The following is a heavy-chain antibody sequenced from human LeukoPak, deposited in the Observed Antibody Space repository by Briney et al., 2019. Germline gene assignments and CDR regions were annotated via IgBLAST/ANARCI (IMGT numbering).Heavy chain of an antibody. Sequence: ASVTVSCKASGYTFTSYYMHWVRQAPGQGLEWMGIINPSGGSTSYAQKFQGRVTMTRDMSTSTVYMELSSLRSEDTAVYYCARDSGLEYYFDYWGQGTLVTVSS. CDR2: INPSGGST. CDR3: ARDSGLEYYFDY. V-gene: IGHV1-46*01. CDR1: GYTFTSYY. D-gene: IGHD3-10*01. J-gene: IGHJ4*02.